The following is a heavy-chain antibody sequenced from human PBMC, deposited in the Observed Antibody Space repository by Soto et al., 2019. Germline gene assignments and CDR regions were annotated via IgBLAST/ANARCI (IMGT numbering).Heavy chain of an antibody. J-gene: IGHJ5*02. CDR2: IYWDDDK. V-gene: IGHV2-5*02. CDR1: GLSLSTSGEA. Sequence: QITLKESGPTLVKPTQTLTLTCSFSGLSLSTSGEAVGWIRQPPGKALEWLALIYWDDDKFFNPTLKPRLTITKDTSKNQVVLTLNNMDPVDTATYSCAHYVSASPAGWFDPWGQGVLVTVSS. CDR3: AHYVSASPAGWFDP. D-gene: IGHD3-10*01.